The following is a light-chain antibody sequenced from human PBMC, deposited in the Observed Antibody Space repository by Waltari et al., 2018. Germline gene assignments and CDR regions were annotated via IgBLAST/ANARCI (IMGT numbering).Light chain of an antibody. V-gene: IGKV1-39*01. J-gene: IGKJ1*01. CDR1: QDIRNH. CDR2: AAS. Sequence: DIQMTQSPSSLSASVGDRVTITCRASQDIRNHLGWYQQKPGKAPKLLIYAASSLQSGIPSRFSGSGSGRDFTLSISSLQPEDFATYCCQQSYSQTRTFGQGTKVEIK. CDR3: QQSYSQTRT.